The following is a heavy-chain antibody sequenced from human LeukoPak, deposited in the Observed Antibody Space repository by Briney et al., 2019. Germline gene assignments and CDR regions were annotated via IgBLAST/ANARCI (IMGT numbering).Heavy chain of an antibody. CDR1: GFTFSSYS. CDR3: ASSNCDGDCYLDY. CDR2: ISSSSSYI. J-gene: IGHJ4*02. D-gene: IGHD2-21*02. V-gene: IGHV3-21*04. Sequence: GGSLRLSCAASGFTFSSYSMNWVRQAPGKGLEWVSSISSSSSYIYYADSVKGRFTISRDNSKNTLYLQMNSLRLEDTAVYYCASSNCDGDCYLDYWGQGTLVTVSS.